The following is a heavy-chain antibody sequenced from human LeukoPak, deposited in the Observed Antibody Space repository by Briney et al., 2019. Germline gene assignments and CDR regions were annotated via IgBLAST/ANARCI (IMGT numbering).Heavy chain of an antibody. CDR2: ISNTGSTT. CDR3: TRVRGSYSVDY. V-gene: IGHV3-11*04. Sequence: PGGSLRLSCAASGFTFSDYYMSWIRQAPGKRLEWVSYISNTGSTTHYADSVKGRFTISRDNAKNSLHLQMNSLRAEDTAVYYCTRVRGSYSVDYWGQGTLVTVSS. D-gene: IGHD1-26*01. J-gene: IGHJ4*02. CDR1: GFTFSDYY.